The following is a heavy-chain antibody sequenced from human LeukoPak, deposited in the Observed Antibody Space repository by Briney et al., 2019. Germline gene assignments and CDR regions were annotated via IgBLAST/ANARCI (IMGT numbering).Heavy chain of an antibody. V-gene: IGHV1-18*01. CDR1: GYTFTSYG. D-gene: IGHD6-13*01. CDR2: NSAYNGNT. CDR3: ARDSNPYSSSWYPYYYYDDMDV. J-gene: IGHJ6*03. Sequence: ASVKVSCKASGYTFTSYGISWVRQAAGQGLEWMGWNSAYNGNTNYAQKLQGRVTMTTDTSTSTAYMAMRSLRSDDTAVYYCARDSNPYSSSWYPYYYYDDMDVWGKGTMVTVSS.